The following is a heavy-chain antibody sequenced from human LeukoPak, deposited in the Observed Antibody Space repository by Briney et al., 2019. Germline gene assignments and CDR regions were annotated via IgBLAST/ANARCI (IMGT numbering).Heavy chain of an antibody. V-gene: IGHV3-21*05. CDR2: ISSTSSYI. Sequence: GGSLRLSCAASGFTFSSYEMNWVRQAPGKGLEWVSYISSTSSYIYYADSVKSRFTISRDNAKNSLYLQMNSLRVEDTAVYYCARSSGWYHRGPDYYYYYMDVWGKGTTVTVS. CDR3: ARSSGWYHRGPDYYYYYMDV. J-gene: IGHJ6*03. D-gene: IGHD6-19*01. CDR1: GFTFSSYE.